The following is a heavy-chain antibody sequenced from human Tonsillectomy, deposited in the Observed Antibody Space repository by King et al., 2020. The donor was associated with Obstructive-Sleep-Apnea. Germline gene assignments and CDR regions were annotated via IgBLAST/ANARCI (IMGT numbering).Heavy chain of an antibody. CDR2: IYYSGST. CDR1: GGSISSYS. CDR3: ARISTRKSGFPLDY. D-gene: IGHD3-22*01. V-gene: IGHV4-59*08. J-gene: IGHJ4*02. Sequence: VQLQESGPGLVKPSETLSLTCTVSGGSISSYSWSWIRQPPGKGLEWIGYIYYSGSTNYNPSLKSRVSISVDTSKNKFSLKLGSVTAADTAVYYCARISTRKSGFPLDYWGQGTLVTVSS.